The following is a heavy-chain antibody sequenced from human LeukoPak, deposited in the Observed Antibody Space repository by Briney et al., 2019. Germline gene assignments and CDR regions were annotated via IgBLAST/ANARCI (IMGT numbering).Heavy chain of an antibody. CDR3: ARAPPRIDIVVVLAAPAD. CDR1: GYTFTSYD. CDR2: MNPNSGNT. Sequence: ASVKVSCKASGYTFTSYDINWVRQATGQGLEWMGWMNPNSGNTGYAQKFQGRVTMTRNTSISTAYMELSSLRSEDTAVYYCARAPPRIDIVVVLAAPADWGQGTLVTVSS. J-gene: IGHJ4*02. V-gene: IGHV1-8*01. D-gene: IGHD2-2*01.